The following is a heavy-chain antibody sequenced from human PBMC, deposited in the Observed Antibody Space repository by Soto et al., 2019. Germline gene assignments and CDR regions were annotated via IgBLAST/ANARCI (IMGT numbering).Heavy chain of an antibody. Sequence: GASVKVSFKASGFTFTSSAVQWVRQARGQRLEWIGWIVVGSGNTNYAQKFQERVTITRDMSTSTAYMELSSLRSEDTAVYYCAADVYHDFWSCLMGMDVWGQGTTVTVSS. J-gene: IGHJ6*02. CDR3: AADVYHDFWSCLMGMDV. V-gene: IGHV1-58*01. D-gene: IGHD3-3*01. CDR2: IVVGSGNT. CDR1: GFTFTSSA.